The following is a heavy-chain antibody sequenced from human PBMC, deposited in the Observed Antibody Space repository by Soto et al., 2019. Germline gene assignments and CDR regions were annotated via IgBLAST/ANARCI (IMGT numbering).Heavy chain of an antibody. CDR3: AKDLLIVVVTAMIDY. J-gene: IGHJ4*02. V-gene: IGHV3-30-3*01. Sequence: PGGSLRLSCAASGFTFSRYTMHWVRQAPGKGLEWVAVISSGGSTKYYADSVKGRFTISRDNSKNTLFLQMNSLRAEDTAVYYCAKDLLIVVVTAMIDYWGQGT. CDR2: ISSGGSTK. D-gene: IGHD2-21*02. CDR1: GFTFSRYT.